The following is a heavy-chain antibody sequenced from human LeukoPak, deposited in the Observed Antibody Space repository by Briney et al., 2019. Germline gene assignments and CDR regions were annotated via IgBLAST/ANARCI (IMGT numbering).Heavy chain of an antibody. J-gene: IGHJ4*02. D-gene: IGHD3-9*01. CDR1: GFTFSSYA. CDR2: ISYDGSNK. V-gene: IGHV3-30*04. Sequence: HPGRSLRLSCAASGFTFSSYAMHWVRQAPGKGLEWVAVISYDGSNKYYADSVKGRFTISRDNSKNTLYLQMTSLRAEDTAVYYCAREPGQYYDILTGYYPPPNYFDYWGQGTLVTVSS. CDR3: AREPGQYYDILTGYYPPPNYFDY.